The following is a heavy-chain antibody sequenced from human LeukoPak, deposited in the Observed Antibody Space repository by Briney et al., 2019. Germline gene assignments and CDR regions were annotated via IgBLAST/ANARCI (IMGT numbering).Heavy chain of an antibody. CDR1: GGSFSGYY. D-gene: IGHD5-18*01. CDR2: INHSGST. J-gene: IGHJ4*02. Sequence: SETLSLTCAVYGGSFSGYYWSWIRQPPGKGLEWIGEINHSGSTNYNPSHKSRVTISVDTSKNQFSLKLSSVTAADTAVYYCARGPGGYSYGYWNWGQGTLVTVSS. V-gene: IGHV4-34*01. CDR3: ARGPGGYSYGYWN.